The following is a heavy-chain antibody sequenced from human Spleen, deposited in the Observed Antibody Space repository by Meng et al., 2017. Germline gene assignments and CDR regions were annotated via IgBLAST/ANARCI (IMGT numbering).Heavy chain of an antibody. Sequence: SLKISCEGSGFNFINAYMTWVCQVPGKGLEWVSGISWNRGSIGYADSAKGRFTISRDNAKTSLYLQMNSLRAEDTALYYCAKDISPAPLPYFDYWGQGTLVTVSS. CDR1: GFNFINAY. CDR2: ISWNRGSI. D-gene: IGHD2-2*01. CDR3: AKDISPAPLPYFDY. V-gene: IGHV3-9*01. J-gene: IGHJ4*02.